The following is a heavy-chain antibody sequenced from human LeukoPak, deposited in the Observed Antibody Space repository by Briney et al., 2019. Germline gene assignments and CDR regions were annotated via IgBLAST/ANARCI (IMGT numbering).Heavy chain of an antibody. CDR3: ARDPNTISEQPY. CDR2: ISPKNGDT. D-gene: IGHD3-3*01. V-gene: IGHV1-2*02. Sequence: ASVKVSCKASGYTFIGYYMHWVRQAPGQGLEWMGWISPKNGDTNYVQKFQGRVTMTRDTSINTAYLELSRLRSDDTAVYYCARDPNTISEQPYWGQGTLVTVSS. J-gene: IGHJ4*02. CDR1: GYTFIGYY.